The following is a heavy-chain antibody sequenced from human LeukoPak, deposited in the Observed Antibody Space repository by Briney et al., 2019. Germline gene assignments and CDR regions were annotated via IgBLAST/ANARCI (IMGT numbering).Heavy chain of an antibody. J-gene: IGHJ5*02. CDR3: ARQSGYSYGWNYLNWFDP. CDR1: GGSIRSYY. Sequence: PSETLSLTCTVSGGSIRSYYWSWIRQPPGKGLEWIGYIYYSGSTNYNPSLKSRVTISVDTSKNQFSLKLSSVTAADTAVYYCARQSGYSYGWNYLNWFDPWGQGTLVTVSS. V-gene: IGHV4-59*08. CDR2: IYYSGST. D-gene: IGHD5-18*01.